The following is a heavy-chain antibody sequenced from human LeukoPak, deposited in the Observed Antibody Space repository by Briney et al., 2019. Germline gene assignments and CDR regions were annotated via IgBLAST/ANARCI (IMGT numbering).Heavy chain of an antibody. V-gene: IGHV4-61*08. CDR3: ARSPYTGDLKYDFDY. J-gene: IGHJ4*02. CDR1: GGSISSGDYY. CDR2: IYYSGST. Sequence: SQTLSLTCTVSGGSISSGDYYWSWIRQPPGKGLEWIGYIYYSGSTDYNPFLKSRVTISVDTSKHQFSLKLSSVTAADTAVYYCARSPYTGDLKYDFDYCGQGTLVTVSS. D-gene: IGHD3-16*01.